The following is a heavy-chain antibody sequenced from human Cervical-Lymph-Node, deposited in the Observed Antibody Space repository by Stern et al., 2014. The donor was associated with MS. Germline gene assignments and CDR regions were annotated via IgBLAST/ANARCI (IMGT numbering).Heavy chain of an antibody. V-gene: IGHV4-59*01. CDR3: ARDLSD. J-gene: IGHJ4*02. CDR2: TYYSWAT. Sequence: QLQLQESRPGLVKPSETLSLTCTVSGVSISNYFWNWIRQPPGKGLDWIGSTYYSWATNYNPSLKSRVTISVDTSKNQFSLKLHSVTAADTAVYYCARDLSDWGQGTLVTVSS. CDR1: GVSISNYF. D-gene: IGHD2/OR15-2a*01.